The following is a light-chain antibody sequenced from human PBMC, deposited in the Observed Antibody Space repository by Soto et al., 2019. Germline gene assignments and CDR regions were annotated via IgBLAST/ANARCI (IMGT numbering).Light chain of an antibody. CDR1: QSVSRSY. CDR3: QQYGSSPPWS. J-gene: IGKJ1*01. V-gene: IGKV3-20*01. CDR2: GAS. Sequence: EIVLTQSPGTLSLSPGERATLSCRASQSVSRSYLAWYQQKPGQAPRLLIYGASSRATGIPDRFSGSGSGSGFTLTISRLEPEDFSVYYCQQYGSSPPWSFGQGPKVEIK.